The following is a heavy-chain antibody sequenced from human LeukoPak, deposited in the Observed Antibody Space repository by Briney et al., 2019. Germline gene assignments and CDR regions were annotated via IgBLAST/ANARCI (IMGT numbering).Heavy chain of an antibody. CDR2: ISYDGSNK. V-gene: IGHV3-30-3*01. CDR1: GFTFSSHA. J-gene: IGHJ4*02. CDR3: ARVVGAMDY. Sequence: PGRSLRLSCAASGFTFSSHAMHWVRQAPGKGLEWVAFISYDGSNKYYADSVKGRLTISRDNSKNTLYLQMNSLRAEDTAVYYCARVVGAMDYWGQGTLVTVSS. D-gene: IGHD1-26*01.